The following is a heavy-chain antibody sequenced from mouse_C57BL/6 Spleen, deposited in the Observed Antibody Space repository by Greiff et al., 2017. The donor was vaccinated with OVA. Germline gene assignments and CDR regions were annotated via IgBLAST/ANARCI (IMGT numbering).Heavy chain of an antibody. CDR3: ARHEYGLYAMDY. CDR1: GFTFSSYT. J-gene: IGHJ4*01. Sequence: EVMLVESGGGLVKPGGSLKLSCAASGFTFSSYTMSWVRQTPEKRLEWVATISGGGGNTYYPDSVKGRFTISRDNAKNTLYLQMSSLRSEDTALYYCARHEYGLYAMDYWGQGTSVTVSS. D-gene: IGHD1-1*02. CDR2: ISGGGGNT. V-gene: IGHV5-9*01.